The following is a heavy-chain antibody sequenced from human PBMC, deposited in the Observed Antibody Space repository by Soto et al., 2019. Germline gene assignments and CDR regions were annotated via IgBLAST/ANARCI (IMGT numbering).Heavy chain of an antibody. CDR2: VNPIVSMS. J-gene: IGHJ4*02. V-gene: IGHV1-69*02. D-gene: IGHD3-10*01. CDR3: ASIYGSGYRAFDY. Sequence: QVQLVQSGAEVKRPGSSVKVSCKASGDTFNFYSINWVRQAPGLGLEWMGRVNPIVSMSNYAQKFQGRVTMTPDTATSTADMEISSLSSEDTAIYYCASIYGSGYRAFDYWRQGALVTVSS. CDR1: GDTFNFYS.